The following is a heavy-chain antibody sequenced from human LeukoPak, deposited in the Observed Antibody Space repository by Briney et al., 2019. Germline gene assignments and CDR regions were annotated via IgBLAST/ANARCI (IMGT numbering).Heavy chain of an antibody. CDR3: ARGIGWPYFDY. CDR2: TYYRSKWYN. Sequence: SQTLSLTCAISGDSVSRTNIAWNWIRQSPSRGLEWLGRTYYRSKWYNDYAVSVQSRIIINPNTSKNQFSLQLNSVTPEDTAVYYCARGIGWPYFDYWGQGTLVTVSS. V-gene: IGHV6-1*01. J-gene: IGHJ4*02. D-gene: IGHD5-24*01. CDR1: GDSVSRTNIA.